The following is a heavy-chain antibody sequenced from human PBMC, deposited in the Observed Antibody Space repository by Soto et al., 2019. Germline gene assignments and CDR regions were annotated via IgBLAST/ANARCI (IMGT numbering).Heavy chain of an antibody. CDR1: GYSFTNNW. V-gene: IGHV5-51*01. CDR3: ARADTHCSNGVCSMAWFDP. Sequence: PGESLKISCLASGYSFTNNWIAWVRQMPGKGLGWMGIIDPSDSDTRYSPSFQGQVTMPVDKSISTAYLQWNSLKASDTAMYFCARADTHCSNGVCSMAWFDPWGQGTPVTVSS. CDR2: IDPSDSDT. J-gene: IGHJ5*02. D-gene: IGHD2-8*01.